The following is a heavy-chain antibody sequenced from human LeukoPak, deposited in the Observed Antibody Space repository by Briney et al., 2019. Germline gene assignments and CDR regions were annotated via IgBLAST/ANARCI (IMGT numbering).Heavy chain of an antibody. J-gene: IGHJ4*02. CDR3: ARGDSFGMVTR. Sequence: SETLSLTCAVYGGSFSGYYWSWIRQPPGKGLEWIGEINHSGSTNYNPSLKSRVTISVDTSKNQFSLKLSSVTAADTAVYYCARGDSFGMVTRWGQGTLVTVSS. CDR1: GGSFSGYY. D-gene: IGHD3-3*01. CDR2: INHSGST. V-gene: IGHV4-34*01.